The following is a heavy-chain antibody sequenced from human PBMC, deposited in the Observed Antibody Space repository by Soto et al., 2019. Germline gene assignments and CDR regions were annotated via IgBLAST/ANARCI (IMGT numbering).Heavy chain of an antibody. CDR2: ISGSGGST. Sequence: VQLVESGGGLVKPGGSLRLSCAASGLTFSSYAMSWVRQAPGKGLEWVSAISGSGGSTYYADSVKGRFTISRDNSKNTLYLQMNSLRAEDTAVYYCAKPFRWLQATEYFQHWGQGTLVTVSS. D-gene: IGHD5-12*01. J-gene: IGHJ1*01. CDR1: GLTFSSYA. CDR3: AKPFRWLQATEYFQH. V-gene: IGHV3-23*04.